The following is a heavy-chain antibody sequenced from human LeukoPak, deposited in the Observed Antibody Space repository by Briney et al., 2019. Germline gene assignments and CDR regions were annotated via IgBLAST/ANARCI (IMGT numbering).Heavy chain of an antibody. D-gene: IGHD1-26*01. J-gene: IGHJ5*02. CDR1: AGSISNNSFY. CDR2: IYYSGST. V-gene: IGHV4-39*01. Sequence: PSETLSLTCTVSAGSISNNSFYWGWIRQPPGKGLEWIGSIYYSGSTYYNPSLKSRVTISVDTSKNQFSLKLSSVTAADTAVYYCARRYRGYSGSYSGNWFDPWGQGTLVTVSS. CDR3: ARRYRGYSGSYSGNWFDP.